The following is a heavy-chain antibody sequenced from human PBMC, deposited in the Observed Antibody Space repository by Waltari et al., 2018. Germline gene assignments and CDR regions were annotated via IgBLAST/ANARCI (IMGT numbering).Heavy chain of an antibody. CDR3: ARAAGGMITFGGVIDSYNWFDP. Sequence: QVQLQESGPGLVKPSETLSLTCAVSGYSISSGYYWGWIRPPPGKGLEWIGSIYHSGRTSYNPSLKSRVXXXXXXXNNQFSLEVGSVTAADTAVYYCARAAGGMITFGGVIDSYNWFDPWGQGTLVTVSS. J-gene: IGHJ5*02. CDR1: GYSISSGYY. CDR2: IYHSGRT. D-gene: IGHD3-16*02. V-gene: IGHV4-38-2*01.